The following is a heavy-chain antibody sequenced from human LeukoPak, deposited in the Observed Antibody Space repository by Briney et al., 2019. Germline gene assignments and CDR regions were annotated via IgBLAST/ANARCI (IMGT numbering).Heavy chain of an antibody. V-gene: IGHV4-39*07. J-gene: IGHJ4*02. CDR3: ARLIGLGEVSPYFDF. Sequence: SETLSLTCTVSGGSISSSSYYWGWIRQPPGKGLEWIGSIYYSGSTYYNPSLKGRVTISVDTSKSQFSLKLNSVTAPDTAVYYCARLIGLGEVSPYFDFWGQGRLVTVSS. CDR1: GGSISSSSYY. CDR2: IYYSGST. D-gene: IGHD3-16*02.